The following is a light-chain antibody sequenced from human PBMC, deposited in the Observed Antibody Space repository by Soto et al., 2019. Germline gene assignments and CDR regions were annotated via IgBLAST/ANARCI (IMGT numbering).Light chain of an antibody. J-gene: IGLJ1*01. CDR3: SSYTGSSTPYG. CDR2: DVS. CDR1: SSDVGGYNY. V-gene: IGLV2-14*03. Sequence: QSALTQPASVSGSPGQSITISCTGTSSDVGGYNYVSWYQQHPGKAPKLMIYDVSNRPSGVSNRFSGSKSGNTASLTISGLQAEDEADYYCSSYTGSSTPYGFGTGTKVTVL.